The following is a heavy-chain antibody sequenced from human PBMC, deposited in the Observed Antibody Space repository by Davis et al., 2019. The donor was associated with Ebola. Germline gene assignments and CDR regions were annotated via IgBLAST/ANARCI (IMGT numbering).Heavy chain of an antibody. V-gene: IGHV3-15*01. CDR3: TSSGYSYGASDY. J-gene: IGHJ4*02. D-gene: IGHD5-18*01. Sequence: GGSLRLSCAASGFTFSNAWMSWVRQAPGKGLEWVGRIKSKTDGGTTDYAAPVKGRFTISRDDSKNTAYLQMNSLKTEDTAVYYCTSSGYSYGASDYWGQGTLVTVSS. CDR2: IKSKTDGGTT. CDR1: GFTFSNAW.